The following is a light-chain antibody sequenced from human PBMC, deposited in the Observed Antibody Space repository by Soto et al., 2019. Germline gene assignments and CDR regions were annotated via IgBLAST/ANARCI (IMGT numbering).Light chain of an antibody. V-gene: IGKV1-5*01. CDR2: DVS. CDR1: QSINAW. CDR3: QKYRRYSA. J-gene: IGKJ1*01. Sequence: DIQMTQSPSTLPASVGDRVTITCRASQSINAWLAWYQQTPGKAPKLLIYDVSTLDSGVQSRFSGSACGKEFTLTLSYLESDDLATYYCQKYRRYSAFGQGTKVDI.